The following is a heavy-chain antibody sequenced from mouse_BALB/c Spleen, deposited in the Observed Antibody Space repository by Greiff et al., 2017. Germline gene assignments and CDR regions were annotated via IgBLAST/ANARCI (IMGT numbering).Heavy chain of an antibody. CDR3: AREGAYYAMDY. CDR2: ISSGGST. J-gene: IGHJ4*01. Sequence: VQLKESGGGLVKPGGSLKLSCAASGFTFSSYAMSWVRQTPEKRLEWVASISSGGSTYYPDSVKGRFTISRDNARNILYLQMSSLRSEDTAMYYCAREGAYYAMDYWGQGTSVTVSS. CDR1: GFTFSSYA. V-gene: IGHV5-6-5*01.